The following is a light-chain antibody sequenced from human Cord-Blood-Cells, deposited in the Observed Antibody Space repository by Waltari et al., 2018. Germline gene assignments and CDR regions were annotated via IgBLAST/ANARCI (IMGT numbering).Light chain of an antibody. CDR1: QGISSY. CDR2: AAS. CDR3: QQRSNWPPFT. Sequence: AIRMTQSPSSFSASTGDRVTITCRASQGISSYLAWYQQKPGKAPKLLIYAASTLQSGVPSRFSGSGSGTDFTLTISCLQSEDFATYYCQQRSNWPPFTVGPGTKVDIK. V-gene: IGKV1-8*01. J-gene: IGKJ3*01.